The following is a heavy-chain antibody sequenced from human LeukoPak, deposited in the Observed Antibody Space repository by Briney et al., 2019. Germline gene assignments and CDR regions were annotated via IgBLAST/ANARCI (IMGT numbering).Heavy chain of an antibody. J-gene: IGHJ4*02. Sequence: GGSLRLSCAASGFTFSSYAMSWVRQAPGKGLEWVSSISGSGGNTYYADSVKGRFTISRDNSKNALSLQMNSLRADDTALYYCAKVSYYGSGNKERGPDYWGQGTLVTVSS. CDR3: AKVSYYGSGNKERGPDY. CDR2: ISGSGGNT. CDR1: GFTFSSYA. V-gene: IGHV3-23*01. D-gene: IGHD3-10*01.